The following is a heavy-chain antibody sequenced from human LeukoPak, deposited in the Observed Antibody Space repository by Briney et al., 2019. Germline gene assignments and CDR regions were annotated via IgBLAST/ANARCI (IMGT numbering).Heavy chain of an antibody. Sequence: GGSLRLSCAASGFTFSSYWMSWVRQAPGKGLEWVANINQDGTNKYYADSVKGRFTISRDNAKNSMYLQMNRLRVEDRAVYYCVRDRRGRMSISGVVIKGSYYMDVWGKGTTVTVSS. CDR3: VRDRRGRMSISGVVIKGSYYMDV. D-gene: IGHD3-3*01. CDR1: GFTFSSYW. CDR2: INQDGTNK. V-gene: IGHV3-7*01. J-gene: IGHJ6*03.